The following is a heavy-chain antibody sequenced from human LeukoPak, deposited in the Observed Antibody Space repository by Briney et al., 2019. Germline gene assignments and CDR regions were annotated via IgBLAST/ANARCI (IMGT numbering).Heavy chain of an antibody. Sequence: GGSLRLSCAASGFTFSSYWMHWVRQAPGKGLVWVSRINSDGSSTSYADSVKGRFTISRDNAKNTLYLQMNSLRAEGTAVYYCARVSGIAAAGTHFDYWGQGTLVTVSS. D-gene: IGHD6-13*01. V-gene: IGHV3-74*01. CDR3: ARVSGIAAAGTHFDY. CDR2: INSDGSST. CDR1: GFTFSSYW. J-gene: IGHJ4*02.